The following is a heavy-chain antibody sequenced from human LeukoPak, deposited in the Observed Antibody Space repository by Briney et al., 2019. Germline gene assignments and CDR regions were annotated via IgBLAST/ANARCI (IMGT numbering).Heavy chain of an antibody. D-gene: IGHD2-15*01. CDR3: ARGAGLRCSGGSCYYDY. V-gene: IGHV1-8*01. CDR2: MTPNSGNT. J-gene: IGHJ4*02. Sequence: GASVKVSCKASGYTFTSYDINWVRQATGQGLEWMGWMTPNSGNTGYAQKSQGRVTMTRNTSISTAYMELSSLRSEDTAGYYCARGAGLRCSGGSCYYDYWGQGTLVTVSS. CDR1: GYTFTSYD.